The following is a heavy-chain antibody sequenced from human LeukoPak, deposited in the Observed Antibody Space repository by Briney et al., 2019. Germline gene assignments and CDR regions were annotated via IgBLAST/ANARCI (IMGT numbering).Heavy chain of an antibody. J-gene: IGHJ4*02. V-gene: IGHV6-1*01. D-gene: IGHD1-26*01. CDR2: TYYRFKWYN. CDR3: AGSPSRSYPDS. Sequence: SQTLSLTCAISGDSVSSNIAAWSWIRQSPSRGLEWLGRTYYRFKWYNDYAVSGKSRMPINTDTSKNQFSLQLNSVTPEDTAVYYCAGSPSRSYPDSWGQGTLVTVSS. CDR1: GDSVSSNIAA.